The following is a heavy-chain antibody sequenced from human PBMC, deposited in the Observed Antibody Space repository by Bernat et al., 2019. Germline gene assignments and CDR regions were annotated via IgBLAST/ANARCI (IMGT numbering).Heavy chain of an antibody. CDR2: IYYSGST. V-gene: IGHV4-39*01. J-gene: IGHJ4*02. D-gene: IGHD6-19*01. CDR1: GGSISSSSYY. Sequence: QLQLQESGPGLVKPSETLSLTCTVSGGSISSSSYYWGWIRQPPGKGLEWIGSIYYSGSTYYNPSLKSRVTISVDTSKNQFSLKLSSVTAADTAVYYCARRLDSSGWYGGDSAYYFDYWGQGTLVTVSS. CDR3: ARRLDSSGWYGGDSAYYFDY.